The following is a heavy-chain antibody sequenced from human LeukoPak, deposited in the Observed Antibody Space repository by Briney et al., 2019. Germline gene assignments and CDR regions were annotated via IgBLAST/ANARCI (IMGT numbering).Heavy chain of an antibody. D-gene: IGHD1-26*01. J-gene: IGHJ4*02. Sequence: SETLSLTCTVSGGSISSSSYYWGWIRQPPGKGLEWIGSIYYSGSIYYNPSLKSRVTISVDTSKNQFSLKLSSVTAADTAVYYCARELLAAEPNFDYWGQGALVTVSS. V-gene: IGHV4-39*07. CDR3: ARELLAAEPNFDY. CDR1: GGSISSSSYY. CDR2: IYYSGSI.